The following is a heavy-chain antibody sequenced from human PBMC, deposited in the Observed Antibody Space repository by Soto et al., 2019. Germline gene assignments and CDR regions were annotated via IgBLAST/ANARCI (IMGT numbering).Heavy chain of an antibody. Sequence: EVQLVESGGGLVQPGGSLRLSCAASGFTFSSYDMHWVRQATGKGLEWVSAIGTAGDTYYPGSVKGRFTISRENAKNSFYLQMNRLRAEDTAVYYCARGGDSSNRLITGGIDIWGQGTMVTVSS. D-gene: IGHD6-13*01. J-gene: IGHJ3*02. CDR1: GFTFSSYD. CDR2: IGTAGDT. CDR3: ARGGDSSNRLITGGIDI. V-gene: IGHV3-13*01.